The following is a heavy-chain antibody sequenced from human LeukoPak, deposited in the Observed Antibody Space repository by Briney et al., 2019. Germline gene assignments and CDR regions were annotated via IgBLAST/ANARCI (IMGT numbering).Heavy chain of an antibody. V-gene: IGHV3-23*01. Sequence: GGSLRLSSAASGLIFNNYGLVWVSQAPGKGLEWVSAISNDGGGTTYADFVKGRFSVSRDNSKNTLFLQMNSLRAEDTALYYCAKGSSGYFFDLWGQGTLVTVSS. CDR2: ISNDGGGT. J-gene: IGHJ4*02. CDR1: GLIFNNYG. D-gene: IGHD3-22*01. CDR3: AKGSSGYFFDL.